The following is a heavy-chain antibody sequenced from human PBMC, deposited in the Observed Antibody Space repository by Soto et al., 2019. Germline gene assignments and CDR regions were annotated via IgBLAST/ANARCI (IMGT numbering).Heavy chain of an antibody. D-gene: IGHD2-2*01. J-gene: IGHJ5*02. CDR3: EKGGYCTSISCPRWFDP. Sequence: GGSLRLSCAASGFTFSNYAMSWVRQAPGKGLEWVSGISATGGSTYYADSVEGRFTISRDNSRNTLYLQMNSLRAEDTAFYYCEKGGYCTSISCPRWFDPWGQGTLVTVSS. CDR1: GFTFSNYA. CDR2: ISATGGST. V-gene: IGHV3-23*01.